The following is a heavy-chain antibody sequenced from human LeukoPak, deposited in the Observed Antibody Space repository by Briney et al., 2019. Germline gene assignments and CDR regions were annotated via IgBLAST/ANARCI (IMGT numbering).Heavy chain of an antibody. D-gene: IGHD3-10*01. Sequence: GGSLRLSCAVSGFSLDDHAMHWVRQAPGKGLEWVSGISWNGGSLDYADSVKGRFIISRDNAKKSLYLQMNSLRPEDTAIYYCAKDTEFGEPYHGMDVWGQGTTVTVSS. CDR3: AKDTEFGEPYHGMDV. CDR1: GFSLDDHA. V-gene: IGHV3-9*01. J-gene: IGHJ6*02. CDR2: ISWNGGSL.